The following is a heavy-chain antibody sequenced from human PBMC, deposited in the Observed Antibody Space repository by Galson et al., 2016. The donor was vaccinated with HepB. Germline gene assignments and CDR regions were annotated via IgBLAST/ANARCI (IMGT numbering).Heavy chain of an antibody. D-gene: IGHD3-3*01. CDR1: GYTFTSFG. CDR2: INPYNGNT. Sequence: SVKVSCKASGYTFTSFGISWVRQAPGQGLEWMGWINPYNGNTTYAQKFQDRVTMTTDTSTSTAYMSLRSLTSDDAAVYYCARDCDFWSGYFDYWGQGTLVPVSS. J-gene: IGHJ4*02. CDR3: ARDCDFWSGYFDY. V-gene: IGHV1-18*01.